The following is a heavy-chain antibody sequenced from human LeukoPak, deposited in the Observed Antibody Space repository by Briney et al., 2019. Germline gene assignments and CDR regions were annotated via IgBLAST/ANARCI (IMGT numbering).Heavy chain of an antibody. J-gene: IGHJ4*02. CDR2: ISGSGGST. V-gene: IGHV3-23*01. CDR1: GFTFSSYA. Sequence: PGGSLRLSCAASGFTFSSYAMSWVRQAPGQGLEWVSAISGSGGSTYYADSVKGRFTISRDNSKNTLYLQMNSLRAEDTAVYYCAKTPYHDYGDYVDYWGQGTLVTVSS. D-gene: IGHD4-17*01. CDR3: AKTPYHDYGDYVDY.